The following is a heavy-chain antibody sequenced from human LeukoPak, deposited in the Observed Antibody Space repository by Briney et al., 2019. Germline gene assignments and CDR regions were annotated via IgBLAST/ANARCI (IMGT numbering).Heavy chain of an antibody. CDR2: ISGSGGSA. J-gene: IGHJ4*02. D-gene: IGHD3-10*01. CDR3: AKSQRITMVRAPLDY. CDR1: GFTFSSYA. V-gene: IGHV3-23*01. Sequence: PGGSLRLSCAASGFTFSSYAMSWVRQAPGKGLEWVSAISGSGGSAYYADSVKGRFTVSRDNSKNTLYLQMNSLRAEDTAVYYCAKSQRITMVRAPLDYWGQGTLVTVSS.